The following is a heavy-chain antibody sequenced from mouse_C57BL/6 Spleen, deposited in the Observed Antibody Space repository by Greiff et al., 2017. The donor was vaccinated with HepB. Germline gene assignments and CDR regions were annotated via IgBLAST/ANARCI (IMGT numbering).Heavy chain of an antibody. J-gene: IGHJ2*01. V-gene: IGHV1-15*01. Sequence: QVQLQQSGAELVRPGASVTLSCKASGYTFTDYEMHWVKQTPVHGLAWIGAIDPETGGTAYNQKFKGKAILTADKSSSTAYMELRSLKSEEAAVYYCTRSEYGYYFDYWGQGTTLTVSS. CDR2: IDPETGGT. CDR3: TRSEYGYYFDY. D-gene: IGHD2-10*02. CDR1: GYTFTDYE.